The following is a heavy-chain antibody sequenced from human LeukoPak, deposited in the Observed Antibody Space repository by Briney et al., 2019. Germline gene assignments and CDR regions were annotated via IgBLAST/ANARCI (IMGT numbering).Heavy chain of an antibody. V-gene: IGHV3-33*06. CDR3: AKDKGGSYPILDY. Sequence: GRSLRLSCAASGFTFSSYGMHWVRQAPGKGLEWVAVIWYDGSNKYYADSVKGRFTISRDNSKNTLYLQMNSLRAEDTAVYYCAKDKGGSYPILDYWGQGTPGTVSS. D-gene: IGHD1-26*01. CDR1: GFTFSSYG. J-gene: IGHJ4*02. CDR2: IWYDGSNK.